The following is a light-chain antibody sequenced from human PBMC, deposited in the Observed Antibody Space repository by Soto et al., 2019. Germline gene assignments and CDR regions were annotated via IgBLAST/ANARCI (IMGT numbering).Light chain of an antibody. J-gene: IGKJ5*01. CDR1: QSVSSY. CDR2: DAS. Sequence: VLTQSPSRLSLSXGERATLAXXXXQSVSSYLAWYQQKPGQAPRLIIYDASTRATGIPARFSGSGSGTDFTLTISSLEPEDFAVYYCQQRSNRPPGITFGQGTRLEIK. CDR3: QQRSNRPPGIT. V-gene: IGKV3-11*01.